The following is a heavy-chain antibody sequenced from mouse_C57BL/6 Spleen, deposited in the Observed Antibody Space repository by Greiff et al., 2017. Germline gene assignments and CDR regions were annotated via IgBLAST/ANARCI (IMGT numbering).Heavy chain of an antibody. V-gene: IGHV1-7*01. CDR2: INPSSGYT. D-gene: IGHD1-1*01. CDR3: ARPGGIVGYYAMDY. Sequence: VQLQQSGAELAKPGASVKLSCKASGYTFTSYWMHWVQQRPGKGLEWIGYINPSSGYTKYNQTFKDRATFTADNSTSTPYMQMSRLTYEDSTVYYCARPGGIVGYYAMDYWGQGTSVTVSS. CDR1: GYTFTSYW. J-gene: IGHJ4*01.